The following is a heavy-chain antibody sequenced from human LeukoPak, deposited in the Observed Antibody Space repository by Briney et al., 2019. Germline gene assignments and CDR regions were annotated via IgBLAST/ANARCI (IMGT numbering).Heavy chain of an antibody. CDR3: ARGKVVAGTPGQNSWDY. CDR2: IHTSGGT. CDR1: GGSISSYY. Sequence: PSETLSLTCTVSGGSISSYYWNWIRQPAGKGLEWIGRIHTSGGTNYNPSLKSRVTMSVDTFKNQFSLKLSSVTAADTAVYYCARGKVVAGTPGQNSWDYWGQGTLVTVSS. J-gene: IGHJ4*02. V-gene: IGHV4-4*07. D-gene: IGHD6-19*01.